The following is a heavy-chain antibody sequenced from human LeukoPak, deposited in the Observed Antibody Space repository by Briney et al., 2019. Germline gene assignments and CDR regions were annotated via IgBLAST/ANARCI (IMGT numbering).Heavy chain of an antibody. CDR1: GGSISNYY. D-gene: IGHD3-22*01. CDR3: ARQSYYDIRSVDY. V-gene: IGHV4-59*08. J-gene: IGHJ4*02. CDR2: IFYSGST. Sequence: PSETLSLTCTVSGGSISNYYWSWIRQPPGKGLEWIGYIFYSGSTNYNPSLKSRVTISIDTSKNQFSLKLSSVTAADTAVYYCARQSYYDIRSVDYWGQGTLVTVSS.